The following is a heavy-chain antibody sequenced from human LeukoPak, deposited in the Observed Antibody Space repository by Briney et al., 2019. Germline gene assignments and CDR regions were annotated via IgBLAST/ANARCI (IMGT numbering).Heavy chain of an antibody. Sequence: AGSLRLSCAASGFTPSSYGMSWVRPPPGKGLQWVSAVGTSADTYYADSVRGRFTISRDNSKNTLYLQMEGLRAEDTAIYYCTRKTPGRTPFDYWGQGILVTVSS. CDR1: GFTPSSYG. CDR3: TRKTPGRTPFDY. J-gene: IGHJ4*02. V-gene: IGHV3-23*01. CDR2: VGTSADT. D-gene: IGHD2-15*01.